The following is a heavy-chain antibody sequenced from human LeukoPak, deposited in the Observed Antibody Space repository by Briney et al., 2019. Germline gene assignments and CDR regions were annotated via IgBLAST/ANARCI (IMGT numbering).Heavy chain of an antibody. Sequence: ASVKVSCKASGYTFTSYYMHWVRQAPGQGLEWMGIINPSGGSTSCAQKFQGRVTMTRDTSTSTVYMELSSLRSEDTAVYYCARELKSLDAFDIWGQGTMVTVSS. D-gene: IGHD2-8*01. CDR3: ARELKSLDAFDI. V-gene: IGHV1-46*01. CDR1: GYTFTSYY. J-gene: IGHJ3*02. CDR2: INPSGGST.